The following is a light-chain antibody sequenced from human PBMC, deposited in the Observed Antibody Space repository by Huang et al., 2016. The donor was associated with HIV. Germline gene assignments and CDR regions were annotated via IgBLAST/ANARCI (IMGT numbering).Light chain of an antibody. CDR2: SAS. Sequence: DIQMTQSPSSLSASVGDRVTIVCRASQTIDTYLNWYQQKPGKAPDLLISSASTLPSAVPSRFIGSGSGSVFLLTISSLQPEDFATYYCQQSFTTPYTFGQGTKLDIK. CDR3: QQSFTTPYT. V-gene: IGKV1-39*01. CDR1: QTIDTY. J-gene: IGKJ2*01.